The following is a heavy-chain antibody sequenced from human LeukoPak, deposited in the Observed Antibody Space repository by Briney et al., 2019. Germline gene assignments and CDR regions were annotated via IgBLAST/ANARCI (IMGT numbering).Heavy chain of an antibody. Sequence: SETLSLTCTVSGYSISSGYYWGWIRQPPGKGLERIGSIYHSGSTYYNPSLKSRVTISADTSKNQFSLKLSSLTAADTAVYYCASTSGRELLYYFDYWGQGALVTVSS. V-gene: IGHV4-38-2*02. CDR1: GYSISSGYY. CDR2: IYHSGST. J-gene: IGHJ4*02. CDR3: ASTSGRELLYYFDY. D-gene: IGHD1-26*01.